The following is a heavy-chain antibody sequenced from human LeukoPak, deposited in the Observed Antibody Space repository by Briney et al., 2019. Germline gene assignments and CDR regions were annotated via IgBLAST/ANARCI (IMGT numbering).Heavy chain of an antibody. CDR1: GGSFSGYY. CDR3: ARTQYSSGWYRGYFDY. V-gene: IGHV4-34*01. J-gene: IGHJ4*02. D-gene: IGHD6-19*01. Sequence: SETLSLTCAVYGGSFSGYYWSWIRQPPGKGLEWIGEINHSGSTNYNPSLKSRVTISVDTSKNQFSLKLSSVTAADTAVYYCARTQYSSGWYRGYFDYWGQGTLVTVSS. CDR2: INHSGST.